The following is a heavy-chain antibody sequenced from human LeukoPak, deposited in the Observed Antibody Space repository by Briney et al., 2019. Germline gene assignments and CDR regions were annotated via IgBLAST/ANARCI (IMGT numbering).Heavy chain of an antibody. Sequence: GGSLRLSCAASGFILSSYEMNWVRQAARKGLEWVSYISSSGSNIYYADSVKGRFTISRDNAKNSLYLQMNSLRAEDTAVYYCALGAPYYYYGMDVWGKGTTVTVSS. CDR3: ALGAPYYYYGMDV. J-gene: IGHJ6*04. CDR2: ISSSGSNI. CDR1: GFILSSYE. V-gene: IGHV3-48*03. D-gene: IGHD3-16*01.